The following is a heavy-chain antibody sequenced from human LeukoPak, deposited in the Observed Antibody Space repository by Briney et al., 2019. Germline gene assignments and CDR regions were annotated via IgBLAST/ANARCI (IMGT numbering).Heavy chain of an antibody. CDR2: ITTATSSYI. J-gene: IGHJ4*02. V-gene: IGHV3-21*01. D-gene: IGHD2-21*01. CDR3: ARNYGGPHYFDY. Sequence: GGSLRLSCAASGFTFSSHDMNWVRQAPGKGLEWVSSITTATSSYIYYADSVKGRFTISRDDAKNSLYLQMDSLRAEDTAVYYCARNYGGPHYFDYWGQGTLVTVSS. CDR1: GFTFSSHD.